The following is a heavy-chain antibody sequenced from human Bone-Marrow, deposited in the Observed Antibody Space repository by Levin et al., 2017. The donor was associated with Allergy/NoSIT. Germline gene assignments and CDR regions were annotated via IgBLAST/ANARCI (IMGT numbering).Heavy chain of an antibody. V-gene: IGHV4-59*01. CDR1: GSSISSNY. CDR2: IYYTGST. CDR3: ARASDYDNVWGTYRSSSVFDL. D-gene: IGHD3-16*02. Sequence: PSETLSLTCTVSGSSISSNYWSWIRQSPGKKLEWIGDIYYTGSTKYNPSLKSRVTISLDTSKNQFSLKLISVTVADTAVYYCARASDYDNVWGTYRSSSVFDLWGQGTKVTVSS. J-gene: IGHJ3*01.